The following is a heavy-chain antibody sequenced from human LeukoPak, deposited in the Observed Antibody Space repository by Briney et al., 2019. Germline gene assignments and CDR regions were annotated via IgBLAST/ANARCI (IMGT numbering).Heavy chain of an antibody. D-gene: IGHD3-10*01. Sequence: GGALRLPCAASGLNFSRVWMSWVRQAPGKGLEWVANIEEDGSEKNYVDSVRGRFTISRDNAKNSLYLQMNSLRDGDTALYYCVAGATSFDPWGQGTLVTVSS. V-gene: IGHV3-7*01. CDR1: GLNFSRVW. J-gene: IGHJ5*02. CDR2: IEEDGSEK. CDR3: VAGATSFDP.